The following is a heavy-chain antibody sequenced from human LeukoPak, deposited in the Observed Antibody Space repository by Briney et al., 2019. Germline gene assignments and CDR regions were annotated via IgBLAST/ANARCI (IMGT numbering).Heavy chain of an antibody. CDR1: GFIVSSKY. D-gene: IGHD1-14*01. V-gene: IGHV3-66*02. Sequence: GGSLRLSCATSGFIVSSKYMIWVRQAPGKGLEWVSVIHSGGSTYDADSVKGRFTISRDNSKSTVYLQMNSLRPEDTAVYYCARMDLWRGAGGWSYFDYWGQGTLVTVSS. CDR2: IHSGGST. CDR3: ARMDLWRGAGGWSYFDY. J-gene: IGHJ4*02.